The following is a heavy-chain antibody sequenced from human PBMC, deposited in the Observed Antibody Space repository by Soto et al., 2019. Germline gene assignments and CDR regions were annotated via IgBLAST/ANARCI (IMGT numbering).Heavy chain of an antibody. CDR1: GFTFSNYA. CDR3: AKDRKFNWNYINAQ. D-gene: IGHD1-7*01. J-gene: IGHJ4*02. V-gene: IGHV3-23*01. CDR2: ISGSGVGT. Sequence: PGGSLRLSCAASGFTFSNYAMNWVRQAPGQGLEWVSSISGSGVGTYYADSVKGRFTISRDNSKNTLYLQMRSLRAEDTAIYYCAKDRKFNWNYINAQWGQGTLVTSPQ.